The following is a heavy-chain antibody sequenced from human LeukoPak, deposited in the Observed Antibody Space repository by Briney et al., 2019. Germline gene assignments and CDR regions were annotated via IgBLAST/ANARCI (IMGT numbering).Heavy chain of an antibody. D-gene: IGHD6-19*01. J-gene: IGHJ1*01. Sequence: PGGSLRLSCAASGFTFSNYEMNWVRQAPGKGLEWVSSIDYDGGSGHYADSVKGRFTISRDNSNNTLFLHLNSLRGEDTAVYYCTRNSGWYGLSWGQGTLVTVSS. CDR1: GFTFSNYE. V-gene: IGHV3-23*01. CDR3: TRNSGWYGLS. CDR2: IDYDGGSG.